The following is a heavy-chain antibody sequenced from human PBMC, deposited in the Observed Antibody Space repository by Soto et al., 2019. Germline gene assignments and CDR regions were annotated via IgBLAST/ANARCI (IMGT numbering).Heavy chain of an antibody. J-gene: IGHJ5*02. CDR3: ARCRHDSSTSCYPGGWFDP. CDR1: GYTFTSYD. V-gene: IGHV1-8*01. CDR2: MNPNSGNT. D-gene: IGHD2-2*01. Sequence: ASVKVSCKASGYTFTSYDINWVRQATGQGLEGMGWMNPNSGNTGYAQKFQGRVTMTRNTSISTAYMELSSLRSEDTAVYYCARCRHDSSTSCYPGGWFDPWGQGTLVTVSS.